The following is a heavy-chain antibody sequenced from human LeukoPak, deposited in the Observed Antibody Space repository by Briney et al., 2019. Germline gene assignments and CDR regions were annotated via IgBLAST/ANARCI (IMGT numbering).Heavy chain of an antibody. CDR1: GYTFTSYY. V-gene: IGHV1-46*01. J-gene: IGHJ6*02. Sequence: ASVTVSCTASGYTFTSYYIHWVRQAPGQGLEWMGIINASGGNTNYAQKFQGRVTMTRDTSTSTVYMELSSLRSEDTAVYYCARPPSYYYGMDVWGQGTTVTVSS. CDR2: INASGGNT. CDR3: ARPPSYYYGMDV.